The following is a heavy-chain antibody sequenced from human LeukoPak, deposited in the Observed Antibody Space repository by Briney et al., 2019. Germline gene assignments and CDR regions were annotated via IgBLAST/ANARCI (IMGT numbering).Heavy chain of an antibody. D-gene: IGHD6-19*01. CDR2: IYSAGET. V-gene: IGHV3-66*01. CDR1: GITVSRNY. CDR3: ARGSRVGSSAWFYFDY. J-gene: IGHJ4*02. Sequence: GGSLRLSCAASGITVSRNYMTWVRQAPGKGLEWVSDIYSAGETYYADSVKGRFTLSRENSMNTLYLQMNSLRVEDSAMYYCARGSRVGSSAWFYFDYWGQGTQVTVSS.